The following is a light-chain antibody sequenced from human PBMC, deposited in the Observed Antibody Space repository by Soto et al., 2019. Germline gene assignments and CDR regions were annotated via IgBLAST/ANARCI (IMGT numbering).Light chain of an antibody. CDR2: DVS. CDR1: SSDVGGYDY. V-gene: IGLV2-11*01. CDR3: CSYAGTYTWV. J-gene: IGLJ3*02. Sequence: QSVLTQPRSVSGSPGQSVTISCTGTSSDVGGYDYVSWYQQHPGRAPKVMIYDVSKRPSGVPNRFSGSKSGNTASLTISGLQTEDEADYYCCSYAGTYTWVFGGGTQLTGL.